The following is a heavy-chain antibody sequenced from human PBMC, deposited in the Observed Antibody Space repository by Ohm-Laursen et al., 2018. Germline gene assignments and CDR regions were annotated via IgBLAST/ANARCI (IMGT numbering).Heavy chain of an antibody. V-gene: IGHV4/OR15-8*01. CDR3: ARDTDHYVLGGAFDI. J-gene: IGHJ3*02. D-gene: IGHD4-17*01. CDR1: GFSLSTSGTR. Sequence: TLTLTCSISGFSLSTSGTRVSWILQPPGKGLEWIGEINHSGSTNYNPSLKSRVTISVDTSKNQFSLRLNSVTPEDTAVYYCARDTDHYVLGGAFDIWGQGTMVTVSS. CDR2: INHSGST.